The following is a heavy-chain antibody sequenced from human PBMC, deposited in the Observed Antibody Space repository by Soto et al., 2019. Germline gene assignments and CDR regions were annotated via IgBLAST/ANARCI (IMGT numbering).Heavy chain of an antibody. V-gene: IGHV3-15*01. J-gene: IGHJ4*02. CDR1: GFTFSNAW. CDR3: TTDLPARYCGGGSCYSDRDFDY. D-gene: IGHD2-15*01. CDR2: IKSKTDGGTT. Sequence: EVQLVESGGGLVKPGGSLRLSCAASGFTFSNAWMSWVRQAPGKGLEWVGRIKSKTDGGTTDYAAPVKGRFTISRDDSKNTLYLQMNSLKTEDTAVYYCTTDLPARYCGGGSCYSDRDFDYWGQGTLVTVSS.